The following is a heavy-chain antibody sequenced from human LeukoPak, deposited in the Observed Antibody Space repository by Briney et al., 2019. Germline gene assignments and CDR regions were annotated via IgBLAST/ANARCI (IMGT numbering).Heavy chain of an antibody. V-gene: IGHV1-8*02. J-gene: IGHJ6*03. CDR2: MNPNSGNT. CDR1: GFTFTSYG. Sequence: ASVRVSFKASGFTFTSYGISWVRQAPGQGGEWMGWMNPNSGNTGYAQKFQGRVTMTRNTSISTAYMELSSLRSEDTAVYYCARGLSRYYYYYYMDVWGKGTTVTISS. CDR3: ARGLSRYYYYYYMDV.